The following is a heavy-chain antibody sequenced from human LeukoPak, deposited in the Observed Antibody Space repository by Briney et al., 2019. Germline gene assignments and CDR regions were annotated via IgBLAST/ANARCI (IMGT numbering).Heavy chain of an antibody. CDR3: ARSLYYDSSGYYFDY. J-gene: IGHJ4*02. CDR2: INHSGST. D-gene: IGHD3-22*01. CDR1: GGSFSGYY. Sequence: SDTLSLTCAVYGGSFSGYYWSWIRQPPGKGLEWIGEINHSGSTNYNPSLKSRVTISVDTSKNQFSLKLSSVTAADTAVYYCARSLYYDSSGYYFDYWGQGTLVTVSS. V-gene: IGHV4-34*01.